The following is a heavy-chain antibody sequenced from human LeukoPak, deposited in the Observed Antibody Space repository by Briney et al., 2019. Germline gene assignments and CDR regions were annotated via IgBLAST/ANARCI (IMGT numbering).Heavy chain of an antibody. CDR1: GFTFNNYW. CDR3: ARTPRIYYDDRMDI. Sequence: PGGSLRLSCAASGFTFNNYWMHWVRQAPGKGLVWVAHINSDGSSTGYADFEKGRFTISRDNAKNTVYLQMNSLRAEDTALYYCARTPRIYYDDRMDIWGQGTMVTVSS. V-gene: IGHV3-74*01. D-gene: IGHD3-22*01. J-gene: IGHJ3*02. CDR2: INSDGSST.